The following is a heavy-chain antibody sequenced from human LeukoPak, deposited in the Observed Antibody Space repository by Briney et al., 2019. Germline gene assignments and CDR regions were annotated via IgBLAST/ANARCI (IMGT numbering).Heavy chain of an antibody. J-gene: IGHJ4*02. V-gene: IGHV1-46*01. CDR3: ARDQEAFDY. CDR2: IYLRDGST. CDR1: GYSFTSNY. Sequence: ASVKVSCKASGYSFTSNYIHWVRQAPGQGLEWMGMIYLRDGSTSYAQKFQGRVTVTRDTSTSTVHMELSGLRSEDTAVYYCARDQEAFDYWGQGTLVTVSS.